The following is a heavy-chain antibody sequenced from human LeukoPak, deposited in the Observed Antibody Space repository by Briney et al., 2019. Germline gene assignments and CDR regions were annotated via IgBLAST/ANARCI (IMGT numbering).Heavy chain of an antibody. D-gene: IGHD5-24*01. J-gene: IGHJ4*02. V-gene: IGHV5-51*01. CDR1: GYSFTNYW. CDR2: IYPADSDT. Sequence: RGESLKISCKGSGYSFTNYWIGWVRQMPGKGLEWMGIIYPADSDTRNSPSFQGQVTISADKSNSTAYLQWSSLKASDTAMYYCARGAKRWLQLPGPYYFDYSSQGTLVTVSP. CDR3: ARGAKRWLQLPGPYYFDY.